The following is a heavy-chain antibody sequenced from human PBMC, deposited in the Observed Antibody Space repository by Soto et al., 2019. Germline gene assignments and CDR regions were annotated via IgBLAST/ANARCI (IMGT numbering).Heavy chain of an antibody. Sequence: ASVKVSCKAPADTFTSYYIHWVRQTPGQGLEWMGIINPSGGSTIYAQKFQGRVTMTRDTPTSTIYMELSSLRSEDTAVYYCARGVGAASENTIDYWGQGTLVTVSS. V-gene: IGHV1-46*01. CDR2: INPSGGST. CDR3: ARGVGAASENTIDY. CDR1: ADTFTSYY. D-gene: IGHD6-25*01. J-gene: IGHJ4*02.